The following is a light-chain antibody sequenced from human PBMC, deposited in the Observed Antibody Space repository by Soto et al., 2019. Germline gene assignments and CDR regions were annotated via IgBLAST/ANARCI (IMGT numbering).Light chain of an antibody. J-gene: IGLJ1*01. Sequence: QSVLTQPPSVSGAPGQRVTISCTGNSSNIGAGYDVHWYQQLPGTAPKLLIYGNTNRPSGVPDRSSGSKSGTSASLAITGRQAEDDADDFCQSYDSSLSGSYVFGPGTKLTVL. CDR3: QSYDSSLSGSYV. CDR2: GNT. CDR1: SSNIGAGYD. V-gene: IGLV1-40*01.